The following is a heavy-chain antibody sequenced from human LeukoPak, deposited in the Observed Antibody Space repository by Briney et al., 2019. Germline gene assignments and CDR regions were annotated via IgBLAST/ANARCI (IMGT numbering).Heavy chain of an antibody. CDR2: IKQDGSEK. CDR1: GFTFSSYW. Sequence: GGSLRLSCAASGFTFSSYWMSWVRHAPGKGLEWVANIKQDGSEKYYVDSVKGRFTISRDNAKNSLYLQMNSLRVEDTAVYYCARDRYCGSGGCPMDVWGKGTTVTVSS. V-gene: IGHV3-7*01. CDR3: ARDRYCGSGGCPMDV. D-gene: IGHD2-15*01. J-gene: IGHJ6*03.